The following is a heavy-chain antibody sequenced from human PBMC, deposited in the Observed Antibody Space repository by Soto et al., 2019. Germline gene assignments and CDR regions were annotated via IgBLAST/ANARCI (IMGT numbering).Heavy chain of an antibody. CDR1: GGSISSGDYY. J-gene: IGHJ4*02. D-gene: IGHD3-22*01. CDR3: ARAYDSSGYYLYYFDY. Sequence: QVQLQESGPGLVKPSQTLSLTCTVSGGSISSGDYYWSWIRQPPGKGLEWIGYIYYSGSTYYNPSLNSRVTISVDTSKNQFSLKLSSVTAADTAVYYCARAYDSSGYYLYYFDYWGQGTLVTVSS. V-gene: IGHV4-30-4*01. CDR2: IYYSGST.